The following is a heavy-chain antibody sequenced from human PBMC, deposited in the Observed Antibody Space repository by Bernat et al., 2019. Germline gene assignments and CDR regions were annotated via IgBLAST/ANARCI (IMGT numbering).Heavy chain of an antibody. V-gene: IGHV3-11*04. D-gene: IGHD6-19*01. J-gene: IGHJ5*02. Sequence: QVQLVESGGCLVKPGGSLRLSCAASGFTFSDYYMSWIRQAPGKGLDWVSYISSSSSTIYYADSVKGRFTISRDNAKNSLYLQMNSLRDEDTAVYYCARSALIAVAGIRNWFDPWGQGTLVTVSS. CDR1: GFTFSDYY. CDR2: ISSSSSTI. CDR3: ARSALIAVAGIRNWFDP.